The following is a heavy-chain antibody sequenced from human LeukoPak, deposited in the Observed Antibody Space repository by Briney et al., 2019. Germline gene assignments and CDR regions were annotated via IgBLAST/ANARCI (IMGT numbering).Heavy chain of an antibody. CDR3: ARDLDDLGFDP. V-gene: IGHV4-38-2*02. D-gene: IGHD3-3*01. CDR1: GYSISSGYY. J-gene: IGHJ5*02. Sequence: SETLSLTCAVSGYSISSGYYWGWIRQPPGKGLEWIGSIYHSGSTYYNPSLKSRVTISVDTSKNQFSLKLSSVTAADTAVYYCARDLDDLGFDPWGQGTLVTVSS. CDR2: IYHSGST.